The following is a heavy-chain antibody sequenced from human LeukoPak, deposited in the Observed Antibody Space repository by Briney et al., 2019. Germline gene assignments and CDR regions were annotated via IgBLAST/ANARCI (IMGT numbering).Heavy chain of an antibody. D-gene: IGHD3-9*01. CDR2: MNPNSGNT. V-gene: IGHV1-8*01. J-gene: IGHJ6*02. CDR1: GYTFTSYD. Sequence: ASVKVSCKASGYTFTSYDINWVRQATGQGHEWMGWMNPNSGNTGYAQKFQGRVTMTRNTSISTAYMELSSLRSEDTAVYYCARSHDILTGYGMDVWGQGTTVTVSS. CDR3: ARSHDILTGYGMDV.